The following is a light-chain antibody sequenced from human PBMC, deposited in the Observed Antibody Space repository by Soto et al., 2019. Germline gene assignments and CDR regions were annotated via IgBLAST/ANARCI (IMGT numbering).Light chain of an antibody. Sequence: DIQMTQSPSSLSASVGDRVSITCRASQSISSHLNWYQQKPGKAPKLLIYAASSLRSGVPSRFSGSGSGTDFTLTISSLQPEDFATYYCQQGYSTPVTFGQGTKVDIK. CDR2: AAS. V-gene: IGKV1-39*01. J-gene: IGKJ1*01. CDR1: QSISSH. CDR3: QQGYSTPVT.